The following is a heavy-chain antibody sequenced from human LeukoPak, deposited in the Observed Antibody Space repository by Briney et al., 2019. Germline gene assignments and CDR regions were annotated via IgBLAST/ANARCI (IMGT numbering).Heavy chain of an antibody. CDR3: ARRRGSWFEP. V-gene: IGHV4-59*08. Sequence: SETLSLTCTVSGGSISSYYWSWIRQPPGKGLEWIGYIYYSGSTNYNPSLKSRVTISVDTSKNQFSLKLSSVTAADTAMYYCARRRGSWFEPWGQGTLVTGSS. D-gene: IGHD3-10*01. CDR1: GGSISSYY. CDR2: IYYSGST. J-gene: IGHJ5*02.